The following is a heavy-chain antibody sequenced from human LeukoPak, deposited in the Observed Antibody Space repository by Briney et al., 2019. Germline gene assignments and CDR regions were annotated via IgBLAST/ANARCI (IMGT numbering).Heavy chain of an antibody. D-gene: IGHD3-3*01. CDR3: ARPGRYYDFWSGSGAFDI. CDR1: GDSISSGSYY. Sequence: SETLSLTCTVSGDSISSGSYYWSWIRQPAGKGLEWIGRIHISGSTNYNPSLKSRVTISVDTSKNQFSLKLSSVTAADTAVYYCARPGRYYDFWSGSGAFDIWGQGTMVTVSS. CDR2: IHISGST. V-gene: IGHV4-61*02. J-gene: IGHJ3*02.